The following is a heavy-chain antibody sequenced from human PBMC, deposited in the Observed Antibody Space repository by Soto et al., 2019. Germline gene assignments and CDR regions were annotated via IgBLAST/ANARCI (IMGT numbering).Heavy chain of an antibody. V-gene: IGHV3-7*01. CDR1: GFTFSRHW. J-gene: IGHJ6*03. CDR2: MDQDGSEK. Sequence: PGGALRLSCAASGFTFSRHWMSWVRQAPGKGLDWVANMDQDGSEKYYVESVKGRFTISRDNAKNSLYLQMNSLRAEDTAVYYCARVSLGYYYYMDVWGKGTTVTVSS. CDR3: ARVSLGYYYYMDV. D-gene: IGHD3-3*01.